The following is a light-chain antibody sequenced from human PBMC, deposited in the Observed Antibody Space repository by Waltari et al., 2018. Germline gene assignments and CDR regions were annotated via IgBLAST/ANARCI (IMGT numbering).Light chain of an antibody. CDR2: NVP. CDR3: GSYRSGSTLV. J-gene: IGLJ2*01. V-gene: IGLV2-14*03. CDR1: SSDIGGHIH. Sequence: QSALTQPASVSGSPGQSIAISCTGTSSDIGGHIHVSWYQQHPGKAPKIIIYNVPNGPSGVSDRFSGSQAGNTASLTISGIQAEDEADYYCGSYRSGSTLVFGGGTRLTVL.